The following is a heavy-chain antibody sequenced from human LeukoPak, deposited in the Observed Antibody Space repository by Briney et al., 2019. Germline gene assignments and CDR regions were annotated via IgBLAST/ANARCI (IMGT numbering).Heavy chain of an antibody. CDR3: VKGADYVTSINWLDS. D-gene: IGHD2-21*02. V-gene: IGHV3-30*18. CDR2: ISYDGSER. Sequence: GGSLRLSCAASGFAFRSHGMHWVRQAPGKGLEWMAMISYDGSERSFIDSMKGRLTISRDNSKHTVDLEMSSLRAEDTGVYYCVKGADYVTSINWLDSWGQGTLVTVSS. CDR1: GFAFRSHG. J-gene: IGHJ5*01.